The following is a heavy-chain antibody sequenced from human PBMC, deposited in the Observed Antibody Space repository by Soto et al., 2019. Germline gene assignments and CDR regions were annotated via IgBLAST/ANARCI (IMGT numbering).Heavy chain of an antibody. CDR2: IYHSGST. J-gene: IGHJ6*03. Sequence: SETLSLTCAVSSGSISSSNWWSWVRQPPGKGLEWIGEIYHSGSTNYNPSLKSRVTISVDKSKNQFSLKLSSVTAADTAVYYCARVRLKGFGDNYYYYMDVWGKGTTVTVSS. CDR1: SGSISSSNW. D-gene: IGHD3-10*01. CDR3: ARVRLKGFGDNYYYYMDV. V-gene: IGHV4-4*02.